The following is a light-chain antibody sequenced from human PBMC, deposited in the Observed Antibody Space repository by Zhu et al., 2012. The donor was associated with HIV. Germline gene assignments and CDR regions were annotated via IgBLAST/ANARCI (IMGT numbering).Light chain of an antibody. CDR2: AAS. CDR1: QGISDS. V-gene: IGKV1-NL1*01. CDR3: QQYFNTPLWT. J-gene: IGKJ1*01. Sequence: DIQMTQSPSSLSASVGDRVTITCRASQGISDSLAWYQQKPGKAPNLLLYAASTLESGVPSRFSGSGSGTVYTLTISSLQPEDFATYYCQQYFNTPLWTFGQGTKVEIK.